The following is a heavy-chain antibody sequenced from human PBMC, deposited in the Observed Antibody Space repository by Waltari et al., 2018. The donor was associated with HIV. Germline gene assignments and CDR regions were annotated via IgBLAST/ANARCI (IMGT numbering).Heavy chain of an antibody. CDR1: GYTFTSYA. D-gene: IGHD6-19*01. J-gene: IGHJ6*02. V-gene: IGHV1-3*01. Sequence: QVQLVQSGAEVKKPGASVKVSCKASGYTFTSYAMHWVRQAPGQRLEWMGWINAGNGNPKYSQKFQGRVTITRDTSASTAYMELSSLRSEDTAVYYCARDHSSGWYLSLYYYYGMDVWGQGTTVTVSS. CDR2: INAGNGNP. CDR3: ARDHSSGWYLSLYYYYGMDV.